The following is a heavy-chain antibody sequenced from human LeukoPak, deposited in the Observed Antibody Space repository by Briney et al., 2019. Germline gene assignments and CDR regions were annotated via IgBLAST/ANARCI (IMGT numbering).Heavy chain of an antibody. V-gene: IGHV4-39*01. CDR2: IYYSGNT. D-gene: IGHD3-16*01. Sequence: SETLSPTCTVSGGSISTSSYYWGWIRQPPGKGLEWIASIYYSGNTYYNPSLKSRVAISIDTSKNQFSLELSSVTAADTAVYYCARRGENWGIAFDIWGQGTMVTVSS. CDR1: GGSISTSSYY. J-gene: IGHJ3*02. CDR3: ARRGENWGIAFDI.